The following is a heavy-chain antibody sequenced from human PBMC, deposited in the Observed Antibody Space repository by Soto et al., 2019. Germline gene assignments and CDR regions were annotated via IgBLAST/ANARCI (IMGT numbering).Heavy chain of an antibody. D-gene: IGHD3-10*01. CDR1: GFTFSSYS. CDR3: ARDRTVMVRGVIHYYYGMDV. CDR2: ISSSSSYI. Sequence: EVQLVESGGGLVKPGGSLRLSCAASGFTFSSYSMNWVRQAPGKGLEWVSSISSSSSYIYYADSVKGRFTISRDNAKNSLYLQMNSLRAKDTAVYYCARDRTVMVRGVIHYYYGMDVWGQGTTVTVSS. V-gene: IGHV3-21*01. J-gene: IGHJ6*02.